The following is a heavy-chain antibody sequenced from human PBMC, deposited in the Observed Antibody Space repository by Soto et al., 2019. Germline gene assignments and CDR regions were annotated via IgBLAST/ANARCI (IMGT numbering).Heavy chain of an antibody. CDR1: GYTFTSYA. CDR2: INAGNGNT. CDR3: ARTYCGGDCYFDFDY. V-gene: IGHV1-3*01. J-gene: IGHJ4*02. D-gene: IGHD2-21*02. Sequence: WASVKVSCKASGYTFTSYAMHWVRQAPGQRLEWMGWINAGNGNTKYSQKFQGRVTITRDTSASTAYMKLSSLRSEDTAVYYCARTYCGGDCYFDFDYWGQGTLVTVSS.